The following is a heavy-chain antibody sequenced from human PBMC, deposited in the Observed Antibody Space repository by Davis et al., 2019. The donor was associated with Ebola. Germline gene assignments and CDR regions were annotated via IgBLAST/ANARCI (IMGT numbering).Heavy chain of an antibody. V-gene: IGHV2-5*02. D-gene: IGHD1-7*01. J-gene: IGHJ6*02. Sequence: SGPTLVKPTQTLTLTCTFSGFSLSTSGVGVGRVRQPPGKALEWLALIYWDDDKRYSPSLKSRLTITKDTSKNQVVLTMTNMGPVDTATYYCVHRHLTTTTDYGMDVWGQGTTVTVSS. CDR1: GFSLSTSGVG. CDR3: VHRHLTTTTDYGMDV. CDR2: IYWDDDK.